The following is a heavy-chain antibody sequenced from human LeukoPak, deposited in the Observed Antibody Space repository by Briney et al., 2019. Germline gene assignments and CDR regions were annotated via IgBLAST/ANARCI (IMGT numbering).Heavy chain of an antibody. Sequence: PGGSLRLSCAASGFTFSDYAIHWVRQAPGKGLEWVSAISYDGSSQYYADSVKGRFTISRDNSKNTLYLQMYSLRVEDTATYYCAKGHRLCTSGNCNSQVDYWGHGTLVTVSP. CDR1: GFTFSDYA. V-gene: IGHV3-30-3*01. CDR2: ISYDGSSQ. J-gene: IGHJ4*01. CDR3: AKGHRLCTSGNCNSQVDY. D-gene: IGHD2-15*01.